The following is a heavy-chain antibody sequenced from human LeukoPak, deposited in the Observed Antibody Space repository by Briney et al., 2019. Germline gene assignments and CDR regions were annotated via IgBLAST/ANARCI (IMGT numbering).Heavy chain of an antibody. CDR3: ARTQGECGGDCYIDY. CDR2: ISAYNGNT. V-gene: IGHV1-18*01. Sequence: ASVKVSCKASGYTFTSYGISWVRQAPGQGLEWMGWISAYNGNTNYAQKLQGRVTMTTDTSTSTAYMELRSLRSDDTAVYYCARTQGECGGDCYIDYWGQGTLVTVSS. D-gene: IGHD2-21*01. J-gene: IGHJ4*02. CDR1: GYTFTSYG.